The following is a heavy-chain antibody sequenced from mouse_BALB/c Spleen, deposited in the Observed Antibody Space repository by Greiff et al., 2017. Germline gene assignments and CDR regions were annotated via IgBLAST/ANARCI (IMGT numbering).Heavy chain of an antibody. CDR2: INSNGGST. V-gene: IGHV5-6-3*01. D-gene: IGHD1-1*01. CDR1: GFTFSSYG. Sequence: DVMLVESGGGLVQPGGSLKLSCAASGFTFSSYGMSWVRQTPDKRLELVATINSNGGSTYYPDSVKGRFTISRDNAKNTLYLQMSSLKSEDTAMYYCARDYYGFDYWGQGTTLTVSS. CDR3: ARDYYGFDY. J-gene: IGHJ2*01.